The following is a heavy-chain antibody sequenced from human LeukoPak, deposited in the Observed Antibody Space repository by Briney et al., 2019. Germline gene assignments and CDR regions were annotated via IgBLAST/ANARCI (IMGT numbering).Heavy chain of an antibody. V-gene: IGHV4-31*11. CDR3: ARGTTVTTPVGGDYFDY. J-gene: IGHJ4*02. CDR1: GGSISSGGYY. Sequence: PSQSLSLTPAVSGGSISSGGYYWSSIRQHPGKGLEWIGYIYCSGSTYYNPSLKSRVTISVDTSKNQFSLKLSTVTASDTAVYYCARGTTVTTPVGGDYFDYWGQGTLVTVSS. CDR2: IYCSGST. D-gene: IGHD4-17*01.